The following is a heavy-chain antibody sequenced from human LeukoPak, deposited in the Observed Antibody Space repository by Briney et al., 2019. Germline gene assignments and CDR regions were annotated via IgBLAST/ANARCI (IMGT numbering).Heavy chain of an antibody. J-gene: IGHJ5*02. Sequence: SETLSLTCTASGGSISSYYWSWIRQPPGKGLEWIGYIYYSGSTNYNPSLKSRVTISVDTSKNQFSLKLSSVTAADTAVYYCARGLWFGELWSWFDPWGQGTLVTVSS. V-gene: IGHV4-59*01. CDR3: ARGLWFGELWSWFDP. D-gene: IGHD3-10*01. CDR1: GGSISSYY. CDR2: IYYSGST.